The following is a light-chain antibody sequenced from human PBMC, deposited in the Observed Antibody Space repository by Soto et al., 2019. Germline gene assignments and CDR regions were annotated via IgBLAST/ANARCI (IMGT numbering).Light chain of an antibody. V-gene: IGLV2-14*03. CDR3: SSWTSGATYV. Sequence: QSVLTRPASVSGSPGQSITISCAGTSSDVGAYNYVSWYQHHPGKAPKLMIYDVNNRPSGDSNRFSGSKSGNTASLTISGLQAEDEADYYCSSWTSGATYVFGSGTKLTVL. CDR1: SSDVGAYNY. J-gene: IGLJ1*01. CDR2: DVN.